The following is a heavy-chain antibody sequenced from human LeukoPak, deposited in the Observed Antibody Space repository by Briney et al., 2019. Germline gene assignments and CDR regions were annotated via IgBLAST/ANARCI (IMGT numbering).Heavy chain of an antibody. J-gene: IGHJ4*02. V-gene: IGHV3-23*01. CDR3: ASIVGATFLRDVDY. D-gene: IGHD1-26*01. CDR2: ISGSGGST. CDR1: GFTFSDYY. Sequence: PGGSLRLSCAASGFTFSDYYMSWIRQAPGKGLEWVSAISGSGGSTYYADSVKGRFTISRDNSKNTLYLQMNSLRAEDTAVYYCASIVGATFLRDVDYWGQGTLVTVSS.